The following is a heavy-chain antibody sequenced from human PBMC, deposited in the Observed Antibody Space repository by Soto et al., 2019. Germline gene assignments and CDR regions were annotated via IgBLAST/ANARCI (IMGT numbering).Heavy chain of an antibody. CDR1: GFTVSSNY. J-gene: IGHJ4*02. Sequence: EVQLVESGGGLVQPGGSLRLSCAASGFTVSSNYMSWVRQAPGKGLEWVSVIYSGGGTYYADSVKGRFTISRHNSKNTLYLQMNSLRAEDTAVYYCARGYSSGWYRYWGQGTLVTVSS. D-gene: IGHD6-19*01. V-gene: IGHV3-53*04. CDR3: ARGYSSGWYRY. CDR2: IYSGGGT.